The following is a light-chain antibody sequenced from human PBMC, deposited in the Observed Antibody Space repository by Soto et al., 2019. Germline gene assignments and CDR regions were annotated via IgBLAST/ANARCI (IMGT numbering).Light chain of an antibody. CDR3: CSYAPGGTNVV. V-gene: IGLV2-23*01. CDR2: EGF. Sequence: QPVLTQPASVSGSPGQSITISCTGISSDVGSYSLVSWYQQHPGQAPKLMIYEGFKRASGLSDRFSGSESGNTASLTISGLQAEDEADYYCCSYAPGGTNVVIGGGTKLTVL. CDR1: SSDVGSYSL. J-gene: IGLJ2*01.